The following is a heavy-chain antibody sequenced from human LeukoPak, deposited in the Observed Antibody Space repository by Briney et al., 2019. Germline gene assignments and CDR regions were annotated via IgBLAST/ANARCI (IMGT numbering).Heavy chain of an antibody. V-gene: IGHV3-7*01. Sequence: PGGSLRLSCAASGLTFSSYWMSWVRQAPGKGLEWVANIKQDGSEKYYEDFVKGRFTISRDNAKNSLYLQMNSLRAEDTAVYYCARRGGWLRQYYFDYWGQGTLVIVSS. CDR3: ARRGGWLRQYYFDY. CDR1: GLTFSSYW. J-gene: IGHJ4*02. D-gene: IGHD5-12*01. CDR2: IKQDGSEK.